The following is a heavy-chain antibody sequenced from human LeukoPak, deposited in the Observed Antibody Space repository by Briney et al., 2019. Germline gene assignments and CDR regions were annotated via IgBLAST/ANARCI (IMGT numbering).Heavy chain of an antibody. Sequence: GGSLRLSCAASGFTFTSFAMTWVREAPGKGLEWVSAISGGATYYADSVKGRFTISRDNSKNTLYLQMDSLRAEDTAVYYCAKDRTRLDYRGQGTLVTVSS. CDR3: AKDRTRLDY. J-gene: IGHJ4*02. V-gene: IGHV3-23*01. CDR2: ISGGAT. CDR1: GFTFTSFA.